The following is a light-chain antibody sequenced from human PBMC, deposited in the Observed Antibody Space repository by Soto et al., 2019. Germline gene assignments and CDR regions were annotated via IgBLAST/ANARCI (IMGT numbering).Light chain of an antibody. CDR1: QSVSSHY. J-gene: IGKJ3*01. Sequence: EIVLTQSPGTLSLSPGERATLSCRASQSVSSHYLAWYQQKPGQAPRLLIFGASLRATGIPDRCSGSGSGTVFPLTINGLEHEDFAVYYCQPYLSPFAFGPGTKVDIK. CDR2: GAS. CDR3: QPYLSPFA. V-gene: IGKV3-20*01.